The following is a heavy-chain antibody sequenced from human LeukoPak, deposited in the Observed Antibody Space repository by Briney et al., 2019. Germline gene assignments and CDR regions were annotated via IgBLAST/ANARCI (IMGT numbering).Heavy chain of an antibody. J-gene: IGHJ4*02. Sequence: SETLSLTCTVSGDSISTSSYYWGWIRQPPGKNLEWIGSIYYSGSTYYNPSLKSRVTISVDTSNNPFSLKLNSVTATDTAVYYCARHKGRVGAAVDYWGQGTLVAVSS. CDR3: ARHKGRVGAAVDY. CDR1: GDSISTSSYY. CDR2: IYYSGST. D-gene: IGHD1-26*01. V-gene: IGHV4-39*01.